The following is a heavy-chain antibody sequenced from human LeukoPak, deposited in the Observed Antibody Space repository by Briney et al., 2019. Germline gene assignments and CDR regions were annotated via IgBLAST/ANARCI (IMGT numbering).Heavy chain of an antibody. V-gene: IGHV3-74*01. D-gene: IGHD2-15*01. CDR1: GFTFSSYW. Sequence: GGSLRLSCAASGFTFSSYWMHWVRQAPGKGLVWVSHIISDGSSTSYADSVKGRFTISRDNAKNTLYLQMNGLRAEDTAVYYCARGGPVGNFDFWGQGTLVTVSS. CDR2: IISDGSST. J-gene: IGHJ4*02. CDR3: ARGGPVGNFDF.